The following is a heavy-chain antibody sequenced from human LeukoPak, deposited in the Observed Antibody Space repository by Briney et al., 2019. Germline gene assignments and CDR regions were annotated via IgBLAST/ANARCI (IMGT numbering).Heavy chain of an antibody. Sequence: GGSLRLSCAASGFTFSDYYMSWIRQAPGKGLEWVSYVSSSGSTIYYADSVKGRFTISRDNAKNSLYLQMNSLRAEDTAVYYCASEGSYGWFDPWGQGTLVTVSS. CDR2: VSSSGSTI. D-gene: IGHD1-26*01. J-gene: IGHJ5*02. CDR1: GFTFSDYY. CDR3: ASEGSYGWFDP. V-gene: IGHV3-11*04.